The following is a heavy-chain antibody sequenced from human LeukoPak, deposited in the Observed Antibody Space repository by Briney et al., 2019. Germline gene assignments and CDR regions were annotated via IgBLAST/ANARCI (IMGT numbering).Heavy chain of an antibody. CDR2: IYPGDSDT. V-gene: IGHV5-51*01. D-gene: IGHD3-10*01. CDR3: ARGSSGSYSRWWYFDL. J-gene: IGHJ2*01. Sequence: KPGESLKISCKGSGYSFTSYWIGWVRQMPGKGLEWMGIIYPGDSDTRYSPSFQGQVTISADKSISTAYLQWSSLEASDTAMYYCARGSSGSYSRWWYFDLWGRGTLVTVSS. CDR1: GYSFTSYW.